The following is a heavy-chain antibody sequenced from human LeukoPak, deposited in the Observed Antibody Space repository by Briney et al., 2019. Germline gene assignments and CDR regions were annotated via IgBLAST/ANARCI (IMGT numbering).Heavy chain of an antibody. CDR2: ISGSGGST. Sequence: GGSLRLSCAASGFTFSSYAMSWVRQAPGKRREWVSAISGSGGSTYYADSVKGRFTISRDNSKNTLYLQMNSLRADDTAVYYCAKDPASGATNWFDPWGQGTLVTVSS. D-gene: IGHD3-10*01. V-gene: IGHV3-23*01. CDR3: AKDPASGATNWFDP. J-gene: IGHJ5*02. CDR1: GFTFSSYA.